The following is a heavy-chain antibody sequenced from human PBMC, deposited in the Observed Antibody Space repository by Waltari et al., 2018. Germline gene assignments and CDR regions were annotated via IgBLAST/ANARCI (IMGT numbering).Heavy chain of an antibody. J-gene: IGHJ4*02. Sequence: QVKLVQSGAAVKKPGASVKVSCKVSGYTLTELSMHWVRPAPGKGLEWMGGFAYEEGETIYARQLQGRVTRTDDTSPDTSYIELSGLRSDGTAGCYCAFLHTRVWCGSHYKYFDYWGQGTLVTVSS. V-gene: IGHV1-24*01. CDR3: AFLHTRVWCGSHYKYFDY. D-gene: IGHD3-3*01. CDR1: GYTLTELS. CDR2: FAYEEGET.